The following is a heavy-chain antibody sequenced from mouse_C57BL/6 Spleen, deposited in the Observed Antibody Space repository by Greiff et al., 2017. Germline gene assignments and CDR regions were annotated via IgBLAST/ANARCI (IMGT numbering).Heavy chain of an antibody. CDR1: GFTFSDYG. CDR2: ISSGSSTI. CDR3: ASNPYYGSSYGYFDV. D-gene: IGHD1-1*01. V-gene: IGHV5-17*01. J-gene: IGHJ1*03. Sequence: EVHLVESGGGLVKPGGSLKLSCAASGFTFSDYGMHWVRQAPEKGLEWVAYISSGSSTIYYADTVKGRFTISRDNAKNTLFLQMTSLRSEDTAMYYCASNPYYGSSYGYFDVWGTGTTVTVSS.